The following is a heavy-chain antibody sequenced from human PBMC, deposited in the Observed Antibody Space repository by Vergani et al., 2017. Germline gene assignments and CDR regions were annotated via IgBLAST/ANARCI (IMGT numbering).Heavy chain of an antibody. Sequence: QVQLQQWGAGLLKPSETLSLTCAVYGGSFSGYYWSWIRQPPGKGLEWIGEINHSGSTNYNPSLKSRVTISVDTSKNQFSLKLSSVTAADTAVYYCARGKRVVPAAANYYMDVWGKGTTVTVSS. CDR1: GGSFSGYY. D-gene: IGHD2-2*01. CDR3: ARGKRVVPAAANYYMDV. J-gene: IGHJ6*03. V-gene: IGHV4-34*01. CDR2: INHSGST.